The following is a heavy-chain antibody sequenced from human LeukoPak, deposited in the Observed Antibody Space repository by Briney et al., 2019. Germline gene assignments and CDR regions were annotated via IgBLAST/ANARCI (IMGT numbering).Heavy chain of an antibody. J-gene: IGHJ4*02. D-gene: IGHD3-10*01. CDR3: AKLLGTVTTYDF. CDR2: IDPEGSRK. V-gene: IGHV3-7*01. CDR1: GFTVSSNY. Sequence: GGSLRLSCAASGFTVSSNYMSWVRQAPGKGLEWVASIDPEGSRKYYLDSVRGRFTITRDNAKNSLYLQMTNLGAEDTAVYYCAKLLGTVTTYDFWGQGTLVTVS.